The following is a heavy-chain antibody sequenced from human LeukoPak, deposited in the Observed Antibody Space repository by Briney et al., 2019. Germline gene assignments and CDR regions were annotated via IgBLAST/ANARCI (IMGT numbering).Heavy chain of an antibody. Sequence: GGSLRLSCAASGFTFSSYAMSWVRQGPGKGLEWVSGFSASDGSTQYADSVKGRFTISRDNSKNTLFLHMNSLRGDDTAVYYCAKSRTAAPGTGAFDIWGQGTMVTVSS. J-gene: IGHJ3*02. CDR2: FSASDGST. CDR1: GFTFSSYA. CDR3: AKSRTAAPGTGAFDI. V-gene: IGHV3-23*01. D-gene: IGHD6-13*01.